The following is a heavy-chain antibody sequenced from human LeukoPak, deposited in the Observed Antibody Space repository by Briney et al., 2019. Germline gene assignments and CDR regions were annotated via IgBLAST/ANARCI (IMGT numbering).Heavy chain of an antibody. V-gene: IGHV4-59*01. CDR2: IYYSGST. J-gene: IGHJ4*02. CDR3: ARSRRRPRFDY. Sequence: SETLPLTCTVSGGSISSYYWSWIRQPPGKGLEWIGYIYYSGSTNSNPSLKSRVTISVGTSKNQFSLKLSSVTAADTAVYYCARSRRRPRFDYWGQGTLVTVSS. CDR1: GGSISSYY.